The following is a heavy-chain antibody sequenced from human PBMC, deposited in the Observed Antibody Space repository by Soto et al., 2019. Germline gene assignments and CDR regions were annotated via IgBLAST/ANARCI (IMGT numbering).Heavy chain of an antibody. Sequence: PSETLSLTCTVSGGSISSYYWSWIRQPPGKGLEWIGYIYYSGSTNYNRSLKSRVTISVDTPKNQFSLKLSSVTAADTAVYYCARDLGYSSGWYPSRAFDIWGQGTMVTVSS. CDR2: IYYSGST. D-gene: IGHD6-19*01. CDR3: ARDLGYSSGWYPSRAFDI. V-gene: IGHV4-59*01. CDR1: GGSISSYY. J-gene: IGHJ3*02.